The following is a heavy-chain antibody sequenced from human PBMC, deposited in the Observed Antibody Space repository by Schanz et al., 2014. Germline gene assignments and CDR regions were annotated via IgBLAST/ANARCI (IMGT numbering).Heavy chain of an antibody. CDR1: GYTFTNYY. CDR2: IYLSDGST. J-gene: IGHJ5*02. D-gene: IGHD3-3*01. CDR3: ARGNTIFGVVILGWLDP. Sequence: QVQLVQSGAEVKKPGASVKLSCKASGYTFTNYYIHWVRQAPGQGLEWMGRIYLSDGSTRYAQKFQGRVTVTRDTSTTTVYMDLSSLISEDTAVYYCARGNTIFGVVILGWLDPWGQGSLVTVSS. V-gene: IGHV1-46*01.